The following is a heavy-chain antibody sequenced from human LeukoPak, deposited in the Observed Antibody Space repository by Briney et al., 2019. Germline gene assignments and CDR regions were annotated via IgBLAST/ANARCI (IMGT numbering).Heavy chain of an antibody. CDR1: GGSVGSDNSY. D-gene: IGHD3-10*01. CDR2: IYADGSS. V-gene: IGHV4-61*02. Sequence: KPSETLSLTCTVSGGSVGSDNSYWNWIRQPAGKGLEWIGRIYADGSSTYNPPLKSRVTILVDTSKNQFSLRLSSMTAADTAVYYCARGYYYRTWSLGTLVTVSS. CDR3: ARGYYYRT. J-gene: IGHJ4*02.